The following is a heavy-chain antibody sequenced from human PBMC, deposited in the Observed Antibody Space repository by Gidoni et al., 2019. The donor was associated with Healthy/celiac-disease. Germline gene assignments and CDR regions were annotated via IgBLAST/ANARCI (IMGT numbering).Heavy chain of an antibody. Sequence: QVQLQQWGAGLLKPSETLSLTCAVYGGSFSGYYWSWIRQPPGKGLEWIGEINHSGSTNYNPSLKSRVTISVDTSKNQFSLKLSSVTAADTAVYYCARGPGVEWLALWVYGMDVWGQGTTVTVSS. CDR1: GGSFSGYY. D-gene: IGHD6-19*01. CDR2: INHSGST. J-gene: IGHJ6*02. V-gene: IGHV4-34*01. CDR3: ARGPGVEWLALWVYGMDV.